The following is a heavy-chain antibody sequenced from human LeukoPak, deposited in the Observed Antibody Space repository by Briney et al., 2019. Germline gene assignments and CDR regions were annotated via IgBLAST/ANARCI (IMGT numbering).Heavy chain of an antibody. V-gene: IGHV4-4*02. J-gene: IGHJ4*02. Sequence: SGTLSLTCAVSGGSISSSNWWSWVRQPPGKGLEWIGEIYHSGSTNYNPSLKSRVTISVDKSKNQFSLKLSSVTAADTAVYYCARDPGITGTTLGFDYWGQGTLVTVSS. CDR3: ARDPGITGTTLGFDY. CDR1: GGSISSSNW. CDR2: IYHSGST. D-gene: IGHD1-7*01.